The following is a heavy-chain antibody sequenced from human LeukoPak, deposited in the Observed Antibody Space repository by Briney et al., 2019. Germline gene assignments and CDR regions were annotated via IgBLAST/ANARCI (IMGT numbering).Heavy chain of an antibody. CDR1: GGSFSGYY. D-gene: IGHD3-3*01. V-gene: IGHV4-34*01. CDR2: INHSGST. CDR3: ARAESGYYFWSGYYIGGYMDV. J-gene: IGHJ6*03. Sequence: SETLSLTCAVYGGSFSGYYWSWIRQPPGKGLEWIGEINHSGSTNYNPSLKSRVTISVDTSKNQFSLKLSSVTAADTAVYYCARAESGYYFWSGYYIGGYMDVWGKVTTVTVSS.